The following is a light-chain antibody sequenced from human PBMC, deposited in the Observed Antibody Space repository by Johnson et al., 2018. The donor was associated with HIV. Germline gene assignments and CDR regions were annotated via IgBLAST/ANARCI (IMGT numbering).Light chain of an antibody. V-gene: IGLV1-51*01. CDR3: GKWDSSLGTYF. J-gene: IGLJ1*01. Sequence: QSVLTQPPSVSAAPGQKVTISCSGSSSNIGNNYVSWYQHLPGTAPKVLIFDNNKRPSGIPDRFCGSKSGTSATLGITGLQTGDEADYYCGKWDSSLGTYFFGPGTKVTVL. CDR1: SSNIGNNY. CDR2: DNN.